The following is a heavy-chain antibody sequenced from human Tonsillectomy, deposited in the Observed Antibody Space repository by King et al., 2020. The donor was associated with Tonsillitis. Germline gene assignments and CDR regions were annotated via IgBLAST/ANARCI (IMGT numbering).Heavy chain of an antibody. CDR2: IIPIFGTA. D-gene: IGHD3-10*01. J-gene: IGHJ4*02. CDR3: TSSYGSGSYSSF. Sequence: VQLVESGAEVKKPGSSVKVSCKASGGSFSNYAISWVRQAPGQGLEWMGGIIPIFGTANFAQKFQSRVTITADESTSTAYMELSSLRSEDTAVYYCTSSYGSGSYSSFWGQGTLVAVSS. CDR1: GGSFSNYA. V-gene: IGHV1-69*01.